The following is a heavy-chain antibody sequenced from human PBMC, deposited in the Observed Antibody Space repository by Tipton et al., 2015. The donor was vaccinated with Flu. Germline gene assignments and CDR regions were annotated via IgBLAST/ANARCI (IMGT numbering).Heavy chain of an antibody. CDR1: GGTFSGYY. V-gene: IGHV4-34*01. J-gene: IGHJ4*02. Sequence: GLVKPSETLSLTCAVYGGTFSGYYWTWIRQPPGKRLEWIGEINDSGSANYNPSLKSQVTMSVDTSKNQFSLKVKSVTAADTAVYYCARGTGYGTYFDSWGRGILVTVSS. CDR3: ARGTGYGTYFDS. D-gene: IGHD5-12*01. CDR2: INDSGSA.